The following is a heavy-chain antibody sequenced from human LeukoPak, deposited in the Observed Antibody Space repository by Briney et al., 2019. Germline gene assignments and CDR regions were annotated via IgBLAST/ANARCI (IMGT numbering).Heavy chain of an antibody. V-gene: IGHV1-69*13. J-gene: IGHJ5*02. CDR3: ARGNTIFGVVIGNNWFDP. D-gene: IGHD3-3*01. Sequence: SVKVSCKASGGTFISYAISWVRQAPGQGLEWMGGIIPIFGTANYAQKFQGRVTITADESTSTAYMELSSLRSEDTAVYYCARGNTIFGVVIGNNWFDPWGQGTLVTVSS. CDR1: GGTFISYA. CDR2: IIPIFGTA.